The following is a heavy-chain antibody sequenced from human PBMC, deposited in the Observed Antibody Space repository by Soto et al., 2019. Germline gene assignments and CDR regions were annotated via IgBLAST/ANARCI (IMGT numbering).Heavy chain of an antibody. CDR3: ARDSSPYCGGDFHPEI. Sequence: ETLARTFPVSGGSISCFYWSWIRQPPGEVLEFIGYMYYNGNTNYNPSLRSRLTISVDRAKNQFSLNLRSVTAADTAVYYCARDSSPYCGGDFHPEIWGQATLVTVSS. CDR2: MYYNGNT. D-gene: IGHD2-21*02. V-gene: IGHV4-59*01. CDR1: GGSISCFY. J-gene: IGHJ4*02.